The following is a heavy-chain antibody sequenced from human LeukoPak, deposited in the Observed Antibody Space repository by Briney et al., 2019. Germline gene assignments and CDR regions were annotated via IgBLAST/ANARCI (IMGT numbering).Heavy chain of an antibody. Sequence: PGGSLRLSCAASGFTVSSNYVNWVRQAPGKGLEWVSIIYSGGDTYYADSVKGRFTISRDNSKNTLYLQMSSLRAEDTAVYYCTRGPGSTWYSDYWGQGTLVTVSS. CDR3: TRGPGSTWYSDY. CDR2: IYSGGDT. CDR1: GFTVSSNY. V-gene: IGHV3-66*02. J-gene: IGHJ4*02. D-gene: IGHD6-13*01.